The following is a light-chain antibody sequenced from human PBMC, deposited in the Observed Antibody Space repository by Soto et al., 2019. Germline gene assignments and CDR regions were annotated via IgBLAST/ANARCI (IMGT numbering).Light chain of an antibody. CDR1: SSDVGGYNY. V-gene: IGLV2-8*01. Sequence: QSALTQPPSASGSPGQSVTISCTGTSSDVGGYNYFSWYQQYPGRAPKLMIYEVTKRPSGVPDRFSGSKSGNTASLTVSGLQGEDAAEYYGSSYAASNNFYFVFGGGTQLAIL. CDR3: SSYAASNNFYFV. CDR2: EVT. J-gene: IGLJ3*02.